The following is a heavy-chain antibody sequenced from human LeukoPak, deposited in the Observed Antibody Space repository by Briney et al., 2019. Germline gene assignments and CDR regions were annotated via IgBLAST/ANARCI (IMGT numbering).Heavy chain of an antibody. D-gene: IGHD2-15*01. CDR3: ARPPSLYCSGGSCYRPFFDY. CDR2: IGSSGSTI. CDR1: GFPFGDYY. Sequence: GGSLRLSCAASGFPFGDYYMSWIRQAPGRGLEWLSFIGSSGSTIYYADSVKGRFTVSRDNVRKSLYLQMNSLTTEDTAVYYCARPPSLYCSGGSCYRPFFDYWGQGTLVTVSS. V-gene: IGHV3-11*01. J-gene: IGHJ4*02.